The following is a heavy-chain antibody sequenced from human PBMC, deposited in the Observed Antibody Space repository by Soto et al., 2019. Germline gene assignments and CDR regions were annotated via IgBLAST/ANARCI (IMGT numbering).Heavy chain of an antibody. CDR2: IYYRGGT. CDR3: ARFAKEENPKLESWYAFDF. D-gene: IGHD6-13*01. Sequence: VQLQESGPGLVKPSQTLSLTCTVSGGSIRSGGYFWSWVRQQPGKGLEWIGHIYYRGGTSYNPSLENGVAMSVDTSKNEFTLKVNSVTAADTAIYYCARFAKEENPKLESWYAFDFWGRGTLVTVSS. J-gene: IGHJ4*02. CDR1: GGSIRSGGYF. V-gene: IGHV4-31*03.